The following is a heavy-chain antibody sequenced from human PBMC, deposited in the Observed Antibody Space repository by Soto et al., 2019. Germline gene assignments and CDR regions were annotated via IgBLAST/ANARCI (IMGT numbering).Heavy chain of an antibody. CDR1: GNTFTNFG. CDR3: ARVIPGAEAWFDP. CDR2: ISAYTDDP. D-gene: IGHD2-2*01. Sequence: ASVKVSCKASGNTFTNFGVTWVRQAPGQGLEWMGWISAYTDDPNYAQKFQGRVTMTIDTSTSTAYLDLRSLTSDDTAVYYCARVIPGAEAWFDPWGQGALVTVSS. J-gene: IGHJ5*02. V-gene: IGHV1-18*01.